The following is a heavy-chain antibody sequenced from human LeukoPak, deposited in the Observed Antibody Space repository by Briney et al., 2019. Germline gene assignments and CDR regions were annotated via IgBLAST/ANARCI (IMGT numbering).Heavy chain of an antibody. J-gene: IGHJ4*02. Sequence: GGSLRLSCAASGFSFRSFGMHWVRQAPDKGLEWVAVIWSDGHNKYYADSVMGRFTISRDNSKSMLYLQMDSLRAEDTAVYNCAREGYTSAWYGLFDYWGQGTLVTVSS. D-gene: IGHD6-19*01. CDR1: GFSFRSFG. CDR3: AREGYTSAWYGLFDY. CDR2: IWSDGHNK. V-gene: IGHV3-33*01.